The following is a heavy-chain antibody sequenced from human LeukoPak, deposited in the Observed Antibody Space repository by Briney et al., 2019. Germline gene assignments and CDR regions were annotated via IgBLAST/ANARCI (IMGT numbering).Heavy chain of an antibody. CDR1: GFTFDDYA. J-gene: IGHJ3*02. CDR2: ISWNSGSI. CDR3: AKGIAAAGFADAFDI. D-gene: IGHD6-13*01. Sequence: GGSLRLSCAASGFTFDDYAMHWVRQAPGQGLEWVSGISWNSGSIGYADSVKGRFTISRDNAKNSLYLQMNSLRAEDTSLYYCAKGIAAAGFADAFDIWGQGTMVTVSS. V-gene: IGHV3-9*01.